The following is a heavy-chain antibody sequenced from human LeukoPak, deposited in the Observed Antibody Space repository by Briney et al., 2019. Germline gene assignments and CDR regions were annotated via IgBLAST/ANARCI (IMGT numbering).Heavy chain of an antibody. Sequence: GESLKISCKGSGYSFNSYWIVWVRQMPGKGLEWMGIIYPSDSGTTYSPSFQGQVTISADKSISTAYLQWSSLTASDTAMYYCARSVRATPLDYWGQGTPVTVSS. J-gene: IGHJ4*02. CDR1: GYSFNSYW. CDR2: IYPSDSGT. V-gene: IGHV5-51*01. CDR3: ARSVRATPLDY. D-gene: IGHD1-26*01.